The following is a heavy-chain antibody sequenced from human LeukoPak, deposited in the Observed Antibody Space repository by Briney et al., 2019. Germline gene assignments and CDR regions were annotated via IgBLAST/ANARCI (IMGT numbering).Heavy chain of an antibody. Sequence: PSETLSLTCTVSGDSISSGDYYWSWIRQPAGKGLEWIGRISSSGSTNYNPSLKSRVTISVDTSKNQFSLKLSSVPAADTAVYYCGRGRAAAGGGFYYFDYWGQGTLVTVSS. CDR2: ISSSGST. J-gene: IGHJ4*02. CDR1: GDSISSGDYY. CDR3: GRGRAAAGGGFYYFDY. V-gene: IGHV4-61*02. D-gene: IGHD6-13*01.